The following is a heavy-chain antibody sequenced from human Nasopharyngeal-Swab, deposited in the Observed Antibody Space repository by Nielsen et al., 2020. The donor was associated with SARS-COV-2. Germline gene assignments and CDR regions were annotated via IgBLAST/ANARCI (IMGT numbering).Heavy chain of an antibody. CDR1: GYTFTSYA. CDR3: ARDLTVYRYYDSSGYYYVAFDI. CDR2: IIPIFGTA. V-gene: IGHV1-69*13. Sequence: SVKVSCKASGYTFTSYAISWVRQAPGQGLEWMGGIIPIFGTANYAQKFQGRVTITADESTSTAYMELSSLRSEDTAVYYCARDLTVYRYYDSSGYYYVAFDIWGQGTMVTVSS. D-gene: IGHD3-22*01. J-gene: IGHJ3*02.